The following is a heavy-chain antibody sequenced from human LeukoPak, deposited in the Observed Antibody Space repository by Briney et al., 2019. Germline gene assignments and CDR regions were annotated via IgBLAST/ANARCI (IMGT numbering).Heavy chain of an antibody. D-gene: IGHD2-15*01. J-gene: IGHJ5*02. CDR2: INYSGVT. CDR3: AIYSSSSGRIDP. Sequence: SETLSLTCTVSSGSITSSVYYCSWIRQPPGKGLEWIAGINYSGVTHYNPSLKSRVTISVDTSKNHFSLNLSSVTAADTAVYYCAIYSSSSGRIDPWGQGTPVTVSS. CDR1: SGSITSSVYY. V-gene: IGHV4-39*02.